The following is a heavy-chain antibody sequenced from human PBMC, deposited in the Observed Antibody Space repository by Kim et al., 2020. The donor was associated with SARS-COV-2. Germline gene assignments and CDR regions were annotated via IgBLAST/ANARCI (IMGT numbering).Heavy chain of an antibody. CDR3: GRGGLVGASDY. CDR2: FNGDGTTT. Sequence: GGSLRLSCVASGFALSNSWMHWVRQAPGKGLEWVSRFNGDGTTTTYADSVNGRFTISRDNAKNTVFLQMNSLRTEDTAVYYCGRGGLVGASDYWVQGTMV. CDR1: GFALSNSW. V-gene: IGHV3-74*01. D-gene: IGHD2-15*01. J-gene: IGHJ4*02.